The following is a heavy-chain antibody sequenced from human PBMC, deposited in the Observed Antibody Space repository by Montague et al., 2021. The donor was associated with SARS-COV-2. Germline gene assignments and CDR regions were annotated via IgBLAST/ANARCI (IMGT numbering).Heavy chain of an antibody. CDR2: INHYGST. D-gene: IGHD4-11*01. Sequence: SETLSLTCAVYGGSFSGNYWSWIRQPPGKGLEWVGEINHYGSTNYKPSXXSGVTMSVDTSKNQFSLKLSSVTAADTAVYYCARGLPVTTLFYYFGMDVWGQGTTVTVS. CDR3: ARGLPVTTLFYYFGMDV. CDR1: GGSFSGNY. V-gene: IGHV4-34*01. J-gene: IGHJ6*02.